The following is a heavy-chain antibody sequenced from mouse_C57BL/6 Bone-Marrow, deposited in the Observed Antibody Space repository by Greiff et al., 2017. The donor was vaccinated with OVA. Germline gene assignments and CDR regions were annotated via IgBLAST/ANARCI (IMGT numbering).Heavy chain of an antibody. Sequence: QVHVKQPGAELVKPGASVKLSCKASGYTFTSYWMHWVKQRPGQGLEWIGMIHPNSGSTNYNEKFKSKATLTVDKSSSTAYMQLSSLTSEDSAVYYCARNYDYAYWYFDVWGTGTTVTVSS. CDR3: ARNYDYAYWYFDV. J-gene: IGHJ1*03. CDR1: GYTFTSYW. D-gene: IGHD2-4*01. V-gene: IGHV1-64*01. CDR2: IHPNSGST.